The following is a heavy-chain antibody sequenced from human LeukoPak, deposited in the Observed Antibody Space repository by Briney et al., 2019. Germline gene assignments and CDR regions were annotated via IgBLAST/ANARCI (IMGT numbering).Heavy chain of an antibody. D-gene: IGHD3-3*01. CDR3: ATAVLRFLEWKQATDYGMDV. Sequence: GASVKVSCKVSGYTLTELSMHWVRQAPGKGLEWMGGFDPEDGETIYAQKFQGRVTKTEDTSTDTAYMELSSLRSEDTAVYYCATAVLRFLEWKQATDYGMDVWGQGTTVTVSS. V-gene: IGHV1-24*01. J-gene: IGHJ6*02. CDR2: FDPEDGET. CDR1: GYTLTELS.